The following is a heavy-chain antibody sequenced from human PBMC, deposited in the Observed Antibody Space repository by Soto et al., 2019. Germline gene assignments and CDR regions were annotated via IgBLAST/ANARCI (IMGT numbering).Heavy chain of an antibody. Sequence: QPGVSLRLSCAASGFTFSSYAMIWFRQAPGKGLEWVSAISGSGGSTYYADSVKGRFTISRDNSKNTLYLQMNSLRAEDTAVYYSAKDGLGRYSGYDEYYYGMDVWGQGTTVTVSS. D-gene: IGHD5-12*01. CDR3: AKDGLGRYSGYDEYYYGMDV. V-gene: IGHV3-23*01. CDR1: GFTFSSYA. CDR2: ISGSGGST. J-gene: IGHJ6*01.